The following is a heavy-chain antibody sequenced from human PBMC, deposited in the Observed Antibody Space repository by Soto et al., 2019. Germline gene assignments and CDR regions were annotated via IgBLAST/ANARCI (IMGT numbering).Heavy chain of an antibody. V-gene: IGHV4-59*08. CDR3: ARRARSNWNYDYFDY. Sequence: SETLSLTCTVSGGSISSYYWSWIRQPPGKGLEWIGYIYYSGSTNYNPSLKSRVTISVDTSKNQFSLKLSSVTAADTAVYYCARRARSNWNYDYFDYWGQGTLVTVSS. CDR1: GGSISSYY. CDR2: IYYSGST. J-gene: IGHJ4*02. D-gene: IGHD1-7*01.